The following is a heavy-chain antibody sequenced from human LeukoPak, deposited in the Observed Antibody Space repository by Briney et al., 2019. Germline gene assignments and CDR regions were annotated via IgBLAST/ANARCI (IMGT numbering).Heavy chain of an antibody. Sequence: SETQSLTCTVSGGSISSGDYSWGWIRQPPGKGLEWIGYLYYSGSTSYNPSLKSRVTISVDTSKNQFSLKLSSVTAADTAVYFCARSTVRGHSYYYYMDVWGKGTTVTVSS. CDR1: GGSISSGDYS. D-gene: IGHD3-10*01. V-gene: IGHV4-30-4*07. J-gene: IGHJ6*03. CDR3: ARSTVRGHSYYYYMDV. CDR2: LYYSGST.